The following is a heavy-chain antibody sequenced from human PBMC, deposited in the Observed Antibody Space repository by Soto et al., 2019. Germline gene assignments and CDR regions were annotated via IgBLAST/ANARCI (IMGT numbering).Heavy chain of an antibody. V-gene: IGHV3-74*01. J-gene: IGHJ6*02. CDR1: GFTFSSYW. CDR3: ARVIGGNYDFWSTLSYYYGMDV. Sequence: PGGSLRLSCAASGFTFSSYWMPWVRQAPGKGLVWVSRINSDGSSTSYADSVKGRFTISRDNAKNTLYLQMNSLRAEDTAVYYCARVIGGNYDFWSTLSYYYGMDVWGQGTTVTVSS. CDR2: INSDGSST. D-gene: IGHD3-3*01.